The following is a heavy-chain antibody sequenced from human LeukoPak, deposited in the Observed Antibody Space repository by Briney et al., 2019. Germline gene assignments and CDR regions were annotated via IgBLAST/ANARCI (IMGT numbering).Heavy chain of an antibody. CDR3: ARELGRYPSYFDY. D-gene: IGHD2-2*02. V-gene: IGHV3-23*01. CDR1: GFTFSNYA. Sequence: GGSLRLSCAASGFTFSNYAMSWVRQAPGRGLEWVSAISGSGDYTNYADSVKGRFTISRDNAKNSLYLQMNSLRAEDTAVYYCARELGRYPSYFDYWGQGTLVTVSS. CDR2: ISGSGDYT. J-gene: IGHJ4*02.